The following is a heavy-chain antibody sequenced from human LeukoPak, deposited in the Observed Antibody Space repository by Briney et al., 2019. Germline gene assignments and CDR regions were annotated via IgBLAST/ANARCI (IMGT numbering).Heavy chain of an antibody. CDR2: INHSGST. CDR3: ARGTTRLWSGYYPARGHFDY. Sequence: KPSETLSLTCTVYGGSFSGYYWSWIRQPPGMGLEWIGEINHSGSTNYNPSLKSRVTISVDTSKNQFSLKLSSVTAADTAVYYCARGTTRLWSGYYPARGHFDYWGQGTLSPSPQ. V-gene: IGHV4-34*01. J-gene: IGHJ4*02. CDR1: GGSFSGYY. D-gene: IGHD3-3*01.